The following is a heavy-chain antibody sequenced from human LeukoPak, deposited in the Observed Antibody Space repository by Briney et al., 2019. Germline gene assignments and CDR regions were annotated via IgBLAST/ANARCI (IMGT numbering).Heavy chain of an antibody. CDR3: ARERSIVATFDY. D-gene: IGHD5-12*01. V-gene: IGHV3-33*01. CDR1: GFTFSSYG. CDR2: IWYDGSNK. J-gene: IGHJ4*02. Sequence: GGSLRLSCAASGFTFSSYGMHWVRQAPGKGLEWVAVIWYDGSNKYYAHSVKGRFTISRDNSKNTLYLQMNSLRAEDTAVYYCARERSIVATFDYWGQGTLVTVSS.